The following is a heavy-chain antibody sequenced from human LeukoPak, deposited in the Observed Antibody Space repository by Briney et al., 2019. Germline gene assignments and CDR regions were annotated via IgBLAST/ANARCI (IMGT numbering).Heavy chain of an antibody. J-gene: IGHJ3*02. CDR2: IYSGGST. V-gene: IGHV3-53*01. D-gene: IGHD3-9*01. Sequence: GGSLRLSCAASGFTVSSNYMSWVRQAPGKGLEWVSVIYSGGSTYYADSVKGRFTISRDNSKNTLYLQMNSLRAEDTAVYYCARDRQRGDYDILTGYYGGAFDIWGQGTMVTVSS. CDR1: GFTVSSNY. CDR3: ARDRQRGDYDILTGYYGGAFDI.